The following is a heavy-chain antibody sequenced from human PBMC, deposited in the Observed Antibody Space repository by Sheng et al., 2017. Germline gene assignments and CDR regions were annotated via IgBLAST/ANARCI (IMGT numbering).Heavy chain of an antibody. CDR3: AHRGGGFRKFGELDDGRRNWFDP. CDR2: IYWDDDK. Sequence: QITLKESGPTLVKPTQTLTLTCTFSGFSLSTSGVGVGWIRQPPGKALEWLALIYWDDDKRYSPSLKSRLTITKDTSKNQVVLTMTNMDPVDTATYYCAHRGGGFRKFGELDDGRRNWFDPWGQGTLVTVSS. CDR1: GFSLSTSGVG. D-gene: IGHD3-10*01. V-gene: IGHV2-5*02. J-gene: IGHJ5*02.